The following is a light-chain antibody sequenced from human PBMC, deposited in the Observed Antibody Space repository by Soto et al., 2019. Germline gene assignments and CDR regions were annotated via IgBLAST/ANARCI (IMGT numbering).Light chain of an antibody. V-gene: IGKV1-39*01. J-gene: IGKJ2*01. CDR3: QQSFDTSYT. Sequence: DLHMTQSPPSLSASVGDRVSITCRASETISSNYLNWYQQKPGKAPKLLVYASSILQGGVPSRFTGTGSGTDFTLTISSLQPEDFAIYYCQQSFDTSYTFGQGTKLEI. CDR1: ETISSNY. CDR2: ASS.